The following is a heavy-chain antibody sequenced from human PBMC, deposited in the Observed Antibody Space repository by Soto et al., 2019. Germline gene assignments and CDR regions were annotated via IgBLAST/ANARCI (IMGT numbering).Heavy chain of an antibody. D-gene: IGHD3-16*01. CDR3: GMVDVYGTPSPKDV. CDR1: GYTFTRYG. CDR2: INTYNGNT. J-gene: IGHJ6*02. V-gene: IGHV1-18*01. Sequence: QVQLVQSGAEVKNPGASVKVSCKASGYTFTRYGIGWARQAPGQGLEWMGWINTYNGNTNYAQNVQGRVTLTTDTSTSTGYMEPRGLRSNDTGIYYRGMVDVYGTPSPKDVWGQGTTVIVSS.